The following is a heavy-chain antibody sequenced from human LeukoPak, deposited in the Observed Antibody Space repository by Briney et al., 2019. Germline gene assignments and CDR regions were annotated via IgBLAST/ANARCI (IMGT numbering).Heavy chain of an antibody. CDR1: GASIRSSTYS. D-gene: IGHD1-26*01. J-gene: IGHJ5*02. CDR3: ARGDYGSYGDWFDP. CDR2: IDHSGST. V-gene: IGHV4-39*07. Sequence: PLETLSLTCTVSGASIRSSTYSWGWIRQPPGKGLECIGTIDHSGSTYYNPSLKSRVTISLDTSKSQFSLKLSSVTAADTAVYYCARGDYGSYGDWFDPWGQGTLVTVSS.